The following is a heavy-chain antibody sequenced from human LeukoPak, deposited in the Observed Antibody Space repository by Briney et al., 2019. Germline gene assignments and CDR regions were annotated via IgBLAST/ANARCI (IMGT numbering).Heavy chain of an antibody. CDR1: GGTISNYV. CDR3: ARVDRNHFSMDV. V-gene: IGHV1-69*05. D-gene: IGHD3-10*01. J-gene: IGHJ6*03. Sequence: ASVTVSCKASGGTISNYVITWVRQAPGQGLEWMGGIMPLFITPNYAQNFKGRVTITTDESTSTAYMQLSSLRSEDTAVYYCARVDRNHFSMDVWGKGTTVTVSS. CDR2: IMPLFITP.